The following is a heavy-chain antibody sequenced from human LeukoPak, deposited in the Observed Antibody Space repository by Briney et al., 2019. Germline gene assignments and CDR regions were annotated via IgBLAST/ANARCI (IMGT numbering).Heavy chain of an antibody. CDR3: ASRSLGDGYGVGDYYQYMDV. CDR1: GGTFNSYA. Sequence: SVKVSCKASGGTFNSYAISWVRQAPGQGLEWMGGIMPLFGTANYAQEFQGRVTFTTDESASTAYMEVSSLRSEDTAVYYCASRSLGDGYGVGDYYQYMDVWGKGTTVTVSS. CDR2: IMPLFGTA. J-gene: IGHJ6*03. V-gene: IGHV1-69*05. D-gene: IGHD5-24*01.